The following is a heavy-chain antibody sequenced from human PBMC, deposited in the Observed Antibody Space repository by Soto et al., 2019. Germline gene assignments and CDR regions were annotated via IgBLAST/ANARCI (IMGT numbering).Heavy chain of an antibody. D-gene: IGHD7-27*01. CDR1: GFLFTSYP. Sequence: SLRLSCAASGFLFTSYPMSWVRQAPGKGLEWVSAITGSGGSTYYAESVKGRFTISRDNSHNTLFLQMNRLRVEDTAVYYCAKDLWGQRYFDLWGRGTLVTVSS. V-gene: IGHV3-23*01. CDR3: AKDLWGQRYFDL. CDR2: ITGSGGST. J-gene: IGHJ2*01.